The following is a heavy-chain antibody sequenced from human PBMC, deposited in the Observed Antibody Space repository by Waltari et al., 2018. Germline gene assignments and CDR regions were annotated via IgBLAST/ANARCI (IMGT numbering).Heavy chain of an antibody. CDR2: ISSSSSYI. CDR3: ARLASTAYQGTGVGFDP. V-gene: IGHV3-21*01. D-gene: IGHD6-19*01. CDR1: GFTFSSYS. Sequence: EVQLVESGGGLVKPGGSLRLSCAASGFTFSSYSMNWVRQAPGKGVGWVSSISSSSSYIYYADSVKGRFTISRDNAKNSLYLQMNSLRAEDTAVYYCARLASTAYQGTGVGFDPWGQGTLVTVSS. J-gene: IGHJ5*02.